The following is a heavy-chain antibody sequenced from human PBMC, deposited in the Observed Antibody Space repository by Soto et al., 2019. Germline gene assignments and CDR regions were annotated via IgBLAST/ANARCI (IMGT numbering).Heavy chain of an antibody. Sequence: EVQLVESGGGLVKPGGSLRLSCAASGFTFSSYSMNWVRQAPGKGLEWVSSISSSSSYIYYADAVKGRFTISRDNAKNSLYQQMNSLRAEDTAVYYCARDVGGYCSGGSCYTWGQGTLVTVSS. V-gene: IGHV3-21*01. CDR2: ISSSSSYI. CDR3: ARDVGGYCSGGSCYT. CDR1: GFTFSSYS. J-gene: IGHJ5*02. D-gene: IGHD2-15*01.